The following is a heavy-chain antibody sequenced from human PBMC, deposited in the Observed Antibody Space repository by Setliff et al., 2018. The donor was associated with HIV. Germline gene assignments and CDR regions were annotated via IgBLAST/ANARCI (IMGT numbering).Heavy chain of an antibody. CDR1: GGSINSGSYY. CDR3: ARSPLYSGYERYYFYY. CDR2: IHHSGST. V-gene: IGHV4-39*07. D-gene: IGHD5-12*01. Sequence: SETLSLTCTVSGGSINSGSYYWSWIRQPPGKGLEWIGEIHHSGSTNYNPSLRSRVTISVDTYKTQFSLKMSSVTAADTAVYYCARSPLYSGYERYYFYYWGQGTLVTVSS. J-gene: IGHJ4*02.